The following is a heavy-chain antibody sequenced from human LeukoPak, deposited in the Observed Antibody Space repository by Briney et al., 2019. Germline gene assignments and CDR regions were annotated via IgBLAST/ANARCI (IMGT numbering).Heavy chain of an antibody. CDR1: GFTFSLYG. CDR3: ARVLRYCSGGNCYSGGLGYMDV. D-gene: IGHD2-15*01. CDR2: ISSSGSTI. J-gene: IGHJ6*03. V-gene: IGHV3-11*01. Sequence: GGSLRLSCAASGFTFSLYGMSWVRQAPGKGLEWVSYISSSGSTIYYADSVKGRFTISRDNAKNSLFLQMNSLRAEDTAVYYCARVLRYCSGGNCYSGGLGYMDVWGKGTTVTISS.